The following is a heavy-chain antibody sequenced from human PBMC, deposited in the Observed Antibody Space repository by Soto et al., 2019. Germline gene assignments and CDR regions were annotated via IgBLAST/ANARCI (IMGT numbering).Heavy chain of an antibody. CDR1: GGSVSSGSYY. Sequence: QVQLQESGPGLVKPSETLSLTCTVSGGSVSSGSYYWSWIRQPPGKGLEWIGYIYYSGSTNYNPSLKSRVTISVDTSKNQFSLKLSSVTAADTAVYYGANYPTTVTSDYWGQGTLVTVSS. CDR2: IYYSGST. CDR3: ANYPTTVTSDY. J-gene: IGHJ4*02. D-gene: IGHD4-17*01. V-gene: IGHV4-61*01.